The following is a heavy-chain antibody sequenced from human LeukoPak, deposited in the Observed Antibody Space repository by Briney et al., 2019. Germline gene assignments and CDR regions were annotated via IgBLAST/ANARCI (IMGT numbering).Heavy chain of an antibody. J-gene: IGHJ4*02. V-gene: IGHV4-39*01. CDR1: GGSISSFSYY. CDR2: IYYSGST. CDR3: ARQEVGATAFYFDS. D-gene: IGHD1-26*01. Sequence: PSETLSLTCTVSGGSISSFSYYWGWIRQPSGKGLEWIGGIYYSGSTYYNPSLKSRVTISVDPSKNQFSLKLTSVTAADTAVFYCARQEVGATAFYFDSWGQGTLVTVSS.